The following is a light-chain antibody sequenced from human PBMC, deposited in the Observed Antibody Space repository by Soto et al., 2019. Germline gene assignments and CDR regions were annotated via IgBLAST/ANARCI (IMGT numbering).Light chain of an antibody. CDR1: KLGDKY. J-gene: IGLJ2*01. V-gene: IGLV3-1*01. CDR3: QAWDSSTAV. CDR2: QDN. Sequence: SYELTQPPSVSVSPGQTASITCSGDKLGDKYACWYQQKPGQSPVLVIYQDNNRPSGIPERFSGSNSGNTATLTISGTQTMDEADYYCQAWDSSTAVFGGGTKVTVI.